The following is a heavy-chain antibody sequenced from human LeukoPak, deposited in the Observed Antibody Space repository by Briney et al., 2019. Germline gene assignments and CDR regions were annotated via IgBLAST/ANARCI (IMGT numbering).Heavy chain of an antibody. D-gene: IGHD6-13*01. CDR3: ARHRTRWGGSGIAASIDY. CDR1: GGCISSGSYY. J-gene: IGHJ4*02. Sequence: SETLSLTCTVSGGCISSGSYYWVWIRQPPGKGLELIGTIYYSGSTYYNPSLKSRGTISVDTSKNHFSLKLSSVTAADTAVYYCARHRTRWGGSGIAASIDYWGQGTLVTVSS. CDR2: IYYSGST. V-gene: IGHV4-39*01.